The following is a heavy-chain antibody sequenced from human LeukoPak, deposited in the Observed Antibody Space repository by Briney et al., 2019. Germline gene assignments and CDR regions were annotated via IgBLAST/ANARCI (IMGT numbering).Heavy chain of an antibody. CDR3: AGGRVYCSGGSCPEPPTDY. J-gene: IGHJ4*02. V-gene: IGHV4-59*01. CDR1: GGSISSYY. Sequence: SETLSLTCTVSGGSISSYYWSWIRQPPGKGLEWIGYIYYSGSTNYNPSLKSRVTISVDTSKIQFSLKLSSVTAADTAVYYCAGGRVYCSGGSCPEPPTDYLGQGTLVTVSS. D-gene: IGHD2-15*01. CDR2: IYYSGST.